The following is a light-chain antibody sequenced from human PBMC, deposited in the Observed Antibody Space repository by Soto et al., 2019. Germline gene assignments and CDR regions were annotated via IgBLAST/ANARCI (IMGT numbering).Light chain of an antibody. CDR3: SSYTSSSTLDVV. CDR2: DVS. V-gene: IGLV2-14*01. J-gene: IGLJ2*01. CDR1: SSDVGGYNY. Sequence: QSALTQPASVSGSPGQSITISCAGTSSDVGGYNYVSWYKQHPGKAPKLMIYDVSNRPSGVSNRFSGSKSGNTASLTSSGLHAEDEADYYCSSYTSSSTLDVVFGGGTKVTVL.